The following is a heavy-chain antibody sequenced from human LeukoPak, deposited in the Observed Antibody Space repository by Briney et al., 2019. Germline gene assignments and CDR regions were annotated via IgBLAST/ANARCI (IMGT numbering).Heavy chain of an antibody. V-gene: IGHV3-30*18. Sequence: GRSLRLSCAASGFTFSSYGMHWVRQAPGKGLEWVAVISYDGSNKYYADSVKGRFTISRDNSKNTLYLQMNSLRAEDTAVYYCAKDSEMATTDAFDIWGQGTMVTVS. CDR3: AKDSEMATTDAFDI. D-gene: IGHD5-24*01. CDR1: GFTFSSYG. J-gene: IGHJ3*02. CDR2: ISYDGSNK.